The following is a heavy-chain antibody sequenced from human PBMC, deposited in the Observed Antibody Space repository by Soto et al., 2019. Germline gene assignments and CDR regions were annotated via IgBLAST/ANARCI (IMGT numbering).Heavy chain of an antibody. J-gene: IGHJ4*02. D-gene: IGHD3-22*01. CDR1: GGLFSTYA. Sequence: GASVKVSCKASGGLFSTYAISWVRQSPGQGLEWMGGIIPVFATTCYAEKFEGRVTITADESTNTAYMELSSLRSEDTAMYYCARGDSGYVWFNEIWGQGTLVTVSS. V-gene: IGHV1-69*13. CDR3: ARGDSGYVWFNEI. CDR2: IIPVFATT.